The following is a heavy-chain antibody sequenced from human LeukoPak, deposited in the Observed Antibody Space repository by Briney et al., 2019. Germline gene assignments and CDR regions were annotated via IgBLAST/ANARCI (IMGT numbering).Heavy chain of an antibody. Sequence: GGSLRLSCAASGLTFSSYWMSCVRQAPGKGLEWVANIKLVGSEKYYVGSVKGRFTISRDNAKNSLYLQMNSLRAEDTAVYYCARGFGFGEFYYFDYWGQGTLVTVSS. CDR1: GLTFSSYW. V-gene: IGHV3-7*01. D-gene: IGHD3-10*01. CDR3: ARGFGFGEFYYFDY. CDR2: IKLVGSEK. J-gene: IGHJ4*02.